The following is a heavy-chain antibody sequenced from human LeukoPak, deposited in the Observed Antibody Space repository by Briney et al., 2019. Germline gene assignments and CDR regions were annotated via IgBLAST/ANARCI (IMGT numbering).Heavy chain of an antibody. CDR3: ARDMYIHGSGMFDP. CDR2: INPNNGDT. D-gene: IGHD1-14*01. V-gene: IGHV1-2*02. Sequence: ASVKVSCKASGNTFTGSYIHWVRQAPGQGLEWMGWINPNNGDTNYTQIFQGRVTMTRDTSIRTAYMELSRLRSDDTAVYYCARDMYIHGSGMFDPWGQGTLVIVSS. CDR1: GNTFTGSY. J-gene: IGHJ5*02.